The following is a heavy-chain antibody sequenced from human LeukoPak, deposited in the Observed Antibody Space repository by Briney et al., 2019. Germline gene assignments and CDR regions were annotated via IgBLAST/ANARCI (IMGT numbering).Heavy chain of an antibody. V-gene: IGHV4-39*07. D-gene: IGHD3-22*01. Sequence: SETLSLTCTVSGGSISSSSYYWGWIRQPPGKGLEWIGSIYYSGSTYYNPSLKSRVTISVDTSKNQFSLKLSSVTAADTAVYYCAREGEVTMIVVVIPSAFDYWGQGTLVTVSS. J-gene: IGHJ4*02. CDR2: IYYSGST. CDR1: GGSISSSSYY. CDR3: AREGEVTMIVVVIPSAFDY.